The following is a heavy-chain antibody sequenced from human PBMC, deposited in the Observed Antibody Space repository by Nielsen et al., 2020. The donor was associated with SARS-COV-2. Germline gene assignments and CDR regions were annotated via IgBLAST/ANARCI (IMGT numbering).Heavy chain of an antibody. CDR3: ARNSGYFDSWRGYCDY. Sequence: GESLKISCAASGFTFSTYAMSWVRQAPGKGLEWVSGIVGSGGSTYYADSVKGRCTISRDNSKNTLYLQMNSLRPEDTAVYYCARNSGYFDSWRGYCDYWGQGTLVSVSS. J-gene: IGHJ4*03. CDR1: GFTFSTYA. V-gene: IGHV3-23*01. CDR2: IVGSGGST. D-gene: IGHD3-3*01.